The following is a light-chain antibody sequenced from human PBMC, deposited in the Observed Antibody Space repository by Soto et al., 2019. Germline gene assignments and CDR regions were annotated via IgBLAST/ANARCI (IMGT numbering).Light chain of an antibody. Sequence: EIVMTQSPATLSVSPGATAPLSCRASQSVSNNVAWYQQNPGQAPRLLIYGASTRATGIPARFSGSGSGTEFTLTITSLQSEDFAVYYCQEYNNWHPITFGGGTKVDIK. CDR2: GAS. J-gene: IGKJ4*01. V-gene: IGKV3D-15*01. CDR3: QEYNNWHPIT. CDR1: QSVSNN.